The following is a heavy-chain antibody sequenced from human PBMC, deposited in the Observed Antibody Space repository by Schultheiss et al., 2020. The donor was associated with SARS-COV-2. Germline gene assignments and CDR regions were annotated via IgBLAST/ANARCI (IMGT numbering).Heavy chain of an antibody. J-gene: IGHJ5*02. CDR3: ASTYYDFWSGYYTPAAGFDP. CDR1: GGSISSSSYY. D-gene: IGHD3-3*01. CDR2: IYYSGST. V-gene: IGHV4-39*01. Sequence: SETLSLTCTVSGGSISSSSYYWGWIRQPPGKGLEWIGSIYYSGSTNYNPSLKSRVTISVDTSKNQFSLKLSSVTAADTAVYYCASTYYDFWSGYYTPAAGFDPWGQGTLVTVSS.